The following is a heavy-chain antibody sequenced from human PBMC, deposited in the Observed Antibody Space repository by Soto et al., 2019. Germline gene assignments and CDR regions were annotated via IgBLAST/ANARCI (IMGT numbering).Heavy chain of an antibody. CDR3: ARLGYCSGGSCPDTNWFDP. Sequence: PSETLYLTCTVSGGSISSSSYYWGWIRQPPGKGLEWIGSIYYSGSTNYNTSLKRRVTISVDTSKNHTSMKLSSVTAADTSVYYCARLGYCSGGSCPDTNWFDPWGQG. V-gene: IGHV4-39*07. J-gene: IGHJ5*02. CDR1: GGSISSSSYY. D-gene: IGHD2-15*01. CDR2: IYYSGST.